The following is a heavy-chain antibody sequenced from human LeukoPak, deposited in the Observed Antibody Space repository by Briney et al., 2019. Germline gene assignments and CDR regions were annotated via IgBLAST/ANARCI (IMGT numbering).Heavy chain of an antibody. V-gene: IGHV4-34*01. Sequence: PSETLSLTCAVYGGSFSGYYWSWIRQPPGKGLEWIGEINHSGSTNYNPSLKSRVTISVDTSKNQFSLKLNSVTAADTAVYYCSRDLIRTGTYYFDYWGQGTLVTVSS. CDR1: GGSFSGYY. J-gene: IGHJ4*02. D-gene: IGHD1-1*01. CDR3: SRDLIRTGTYYFDY. CDR2: INHSGST.